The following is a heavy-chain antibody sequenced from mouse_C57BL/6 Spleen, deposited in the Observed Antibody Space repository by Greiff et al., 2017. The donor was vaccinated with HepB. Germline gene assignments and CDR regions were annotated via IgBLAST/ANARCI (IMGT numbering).Heavy chain of an antibody. CDR1: GFTFSDYG. J-gene: IGHJ2*01. CDR3: ARPSSYYYGSGYYFDY. D-gene: IGHD1-1*01. V-gene: IGHV5-17*01. CDR2: ISSGSSTI. Sequence: EVKLMESGGGLVKPGGFLKLSCAASGFTFSDYGMHWVRQAPEKGLEWVAYISSGSSTIYYADTVKGRFTISRDNAKNPLFLQMTSLRSEDTAMYYCARPSSYYYGSGYYFDYWGQGTTLTVSS.